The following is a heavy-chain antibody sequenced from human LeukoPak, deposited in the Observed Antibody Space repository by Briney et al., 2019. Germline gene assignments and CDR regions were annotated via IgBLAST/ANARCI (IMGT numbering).Heavy chain of an antibody. V-gene: IGHV1-69*05. CDR2: IIPIFGTA. D-gene: IGHD5-18*01. Sequence: SVKVSCTASGGTFSSYAISWVRQAPGQGLEWMGGIIPIFGTANYAQKFQGRVTITTDGSTSTAYMELSSLRSEDTAVYYCARGAYSYGHRGYYYYYMDVWGKGTTVTVSS. CDR3: ARGAYSYGHRGYYYYYMDV. CDR1: GGTFSSYA. J-gene: IGHJ6*03.